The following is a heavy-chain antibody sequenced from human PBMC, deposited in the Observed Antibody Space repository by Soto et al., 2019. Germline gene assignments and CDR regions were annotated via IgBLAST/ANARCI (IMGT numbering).Heavy chain of an antibody. Sequence: QVQLQESGPGLVQPSQTLSLTCTVSGASISSGGLYWGWIRQFPGKGLEWIGYIDYRGSTFYIPSRKSRATISRNTSKSQFTLNLNAVAAADTAVFYCARVSAAGARWFDSWGQGTLVTVSS. D-gene: IGHD6-13*01. CDR3: ARVSAAGARWFDS. CDR1: GASISSGGLY. CDR2: IDYRGST. J-gene: IGHJ5*01. V-gene: IGHV4-31*03.